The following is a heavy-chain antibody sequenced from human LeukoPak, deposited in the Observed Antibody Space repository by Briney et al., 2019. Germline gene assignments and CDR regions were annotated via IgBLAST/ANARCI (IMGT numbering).Heavy chain of an antibody. CDR3: AKSRSSSSTSCYNY. CDR2: ISGSDGNT. Sequence: PGGSLRLSCAASGFTFSSYTMHWIRQAPGKGLEWVSTISGSDGNTFYAESVKGRFTISRDNSQNTLYLEMNSLRADDTAMYYCAKSRSSSSTSCYNYWGQGTLVTVSS. D-gene: IGHD2-2*02. J-gene: IGHJ4*02. CDR1: GFTFSSYT. V-gene: IGHV3-23*01.